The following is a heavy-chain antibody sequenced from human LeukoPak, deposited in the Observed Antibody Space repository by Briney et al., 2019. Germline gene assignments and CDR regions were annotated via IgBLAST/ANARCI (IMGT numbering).Heavy chain of an antibody. CDR3: AREGLGELTLDY. V-gene: IGHV1-18*01. CDR1: GYTFSTYG. D-gene: IGHD3-16*01. Sequence: ASVKVSCKASGYTFSTYGISWVRQAPGQGLEWMGWISTSNGDTKYAQKLQGRVTMTTDTSTSTAYMELRNLRSDDTAVYYCAREGLGELTLDYWGQGTLVAVSS. J-gene: IGHJ4*02. CDR2: ISTSNGDT.